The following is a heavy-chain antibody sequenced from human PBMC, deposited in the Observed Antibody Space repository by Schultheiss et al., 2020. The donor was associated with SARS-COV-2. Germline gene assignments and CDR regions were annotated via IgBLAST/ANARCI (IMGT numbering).Heavy chain of an antibody. Sequence: GESLKISCVASGLTFSKAWMSWVRQVPGKRPEWVGRIKSNTDGGATDYAAPVKGRFTISRDDSKNTLYLQMNSLKTEDTAVYYCTTDIGQIVVITDYWGQGTLVTVSS. CDR2: IKSNTDGGAT. D-gene: IGHD3-22*01. J-gene: IGHJ4*02. CDR1: GLTFSKAW. CDR3: TTDIGQIVVITDY. V-gene: IGHV3-15*01.